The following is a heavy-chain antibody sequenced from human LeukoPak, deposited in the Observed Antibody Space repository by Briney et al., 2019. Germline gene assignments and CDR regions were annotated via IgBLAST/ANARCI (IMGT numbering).Heavy chain of an antibody. V-gene: IGHV3-66*04. Sequence: GGSLRLSCAASGFTFSSYAMSWVRQAPGKGLEWVSVIYSGGSTYYADSVKGRFTISRDNSKNTLYLQMNSLRAEDTAVYYCAIHGSYYAFDIWGQGTMVTVSS. CDR3: AIHGSYYAFDI. CDR2: IYSGGST. J-gene: IGHJ3*02. CDR1: GFTFSSYA. D-gene: IGHD1-26*01.